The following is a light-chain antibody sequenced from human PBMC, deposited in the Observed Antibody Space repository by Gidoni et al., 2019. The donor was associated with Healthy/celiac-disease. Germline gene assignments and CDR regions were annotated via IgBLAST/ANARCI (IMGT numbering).Light chain of an antibody. CDR3: GSYAGNYTLV. J-gene: IGLJ1*01. V-gene: IGLV2-11*01. CDR1: SSDVGGYNY. Sequence: QSALTQPRPVSGSPGQSVTIPCTGTSSDVGGYNYVSWYQQHPGKAPKLMIYDVSKRPSGVPDRFSGSKSGNTASLTVSGLQAEDEADYYCGSYAGNYTLVFGTGTKVTVL. CDR2: DVS.